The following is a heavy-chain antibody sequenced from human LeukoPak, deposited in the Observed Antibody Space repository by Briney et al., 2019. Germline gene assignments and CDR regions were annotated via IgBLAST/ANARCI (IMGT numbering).Heavy chain of an antibody. Sequence: SVKVSCKASGGTFSSYAISWVRQAPGQGLEWMGRIIPIFGTADYAQKFQGRVTITTDESTSTAYMELSSLRSEDTAVYYCARDRAPYYYDSSGYYSDLDYWGQGTLVTVSS. D-gene: IGHD3-22*01. J-gene: IGHJ4*02. CDR3: ARDRAPYYYDSSGYYSDLDY. V-gene: IGHV1-69*05. CDR2: IIPIFGTA. CDR1: GGTFSSYA.